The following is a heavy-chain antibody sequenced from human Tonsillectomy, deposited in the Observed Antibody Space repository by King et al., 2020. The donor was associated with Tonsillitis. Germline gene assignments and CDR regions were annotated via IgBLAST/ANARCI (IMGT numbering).Heavy chain of an antibody. CDR3: ARLGEEVDRPMAREFDY. Sequence: QLVLSGAEVKMPGESLKISCKGSGYSFTNYWIGWVRQMPGKGLEWMGIIYPGDSHTRYSPSFQGQVTISADKSISTAYLQWSSLKSSDSAMYYCARLGEEVDRPMAREFDYWGQGTLVTVSS. CDR2: IYPGDSHT. J-gene: IGHJ4*02. V-gene: IGHV5-51*01. CDR1: GYSFTNYW. D-gene: IGHD5-18*01.